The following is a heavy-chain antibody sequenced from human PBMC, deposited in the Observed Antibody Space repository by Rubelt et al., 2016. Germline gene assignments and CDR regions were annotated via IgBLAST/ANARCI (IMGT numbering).Heavy chain of an antibody. CDR1: GFTFSSYA. V-gene: IGHV3-30*04. D-gene: IGHD2-2*01. CDR2: ILSDGNDK. CDR3: ARGTLGYLDL. Sequence: VQLLESGGGLVQPGGSLRLSCAASGFTFSSYAMSWVRQAPGKGLEWLAVILSDGNDKYYADSVKGRFHISRDNSKNPPYLQMNSLRAEDTSVYYCARGTLGYLDLWGRGTLVTVSS. J-gene: IGHJ2*01.